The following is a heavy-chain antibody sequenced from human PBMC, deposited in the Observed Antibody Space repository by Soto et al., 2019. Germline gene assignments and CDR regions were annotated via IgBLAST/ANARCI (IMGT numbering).Heavy chain of an antibody. CDR2: IYYSGST. V-gene: IGHV4-31*03. Sequence: PSETLSLTCTVSGGSISSGGYYWSWIRQHPGKGLEWIGYIYYSGSTYYNPSLKSRVTISVDTSKNQFSLKLSSVTAADTAVYYCARVPPDYGVLYAFDIWGQGTMVTVSS. CDR1: GGSISSGGYY. D-gene: IGHD4-17*01. J-gene: IGHJ3*02. CDR3: ARVPPDYGVLYAFDI.